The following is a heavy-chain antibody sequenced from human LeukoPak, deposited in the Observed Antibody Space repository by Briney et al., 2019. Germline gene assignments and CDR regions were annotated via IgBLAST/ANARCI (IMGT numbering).Heavy chain of an antibody. V-gene: IGHV4-61*02. CDR3: ARSRVDLQSFAWGYFDS. D-gene: IGHD3-9*01. CDR2: IYTSGST. Sequence: PSETLSLTCTVSGGSISSSSYYWSWIRQPAGKGLEWIGRIYTSGSTFYNPSLKSRVTISVDTSKNHFSLRLTSVTAADTAVYYCARSRVDLQSFAWGYFDSWGQGTLVTVSS. J-gene: IGHJ4*02. CDR1: GGSISSSSYY.